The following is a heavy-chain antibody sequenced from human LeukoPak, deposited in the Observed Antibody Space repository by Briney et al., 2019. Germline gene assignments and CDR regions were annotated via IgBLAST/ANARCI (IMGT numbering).Heavy chain of an antibody. Sequence: SETLSLTCAVYGGSFSGYYWSWIRQPPGKGLEWIGEINHSGSTNYNPSLKSRVTISVDTTKNQFSLKLSSVTAADTVVYYCARALSGWYGLGYWGQGTLVTVSS. V-gene: IGHV4-34*01. CDR1: GGSFSGYY. D-gene: IGHD2-15*01. CDR3: ARALSGWYGLGY. CDR2: INHSGST. J-gene: IGHJ4*02.